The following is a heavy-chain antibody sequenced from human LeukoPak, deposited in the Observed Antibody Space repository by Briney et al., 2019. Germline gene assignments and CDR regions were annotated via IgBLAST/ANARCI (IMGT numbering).Heavy chain of an antibody. CDR2: INHSGST. J-gene: IGHJ3*02. CDR1: GGSFSGYY. V-gene: IGHV4-34*01. Sequence: SETLSLTCAVYGGSFSGYYWSWIRQPPGKGLEWIGEINHSGSTNYNPSLKSRVTISVDTSKNQFSLKLSSVTAADTAVYYCARDRRQDHDAFDIWGQGTMVTVSS. D-gene: IGHD2-15*01. CDR3: ARDRRQDHDAFDI.